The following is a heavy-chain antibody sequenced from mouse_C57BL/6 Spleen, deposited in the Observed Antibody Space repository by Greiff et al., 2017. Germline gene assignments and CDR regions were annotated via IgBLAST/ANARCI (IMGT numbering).Heavy chain of an antibody. CDR2: IDPETGGT. CDR3: TRSRAY. CDR1: GYTFTDYE. V-gene: IGHV1-15*01. J-gene: IGHJ3*01. Sequence: VQLQQSGAELVRPGASVTLSCKASGYTFTDYEMHWVKQTPVHGLEWIGAIDPETGGTAYNQKFKGKAILTADKSSSTAYMELRSLASEDSAVYYCTRSRAYWGQGTLVTVSA.